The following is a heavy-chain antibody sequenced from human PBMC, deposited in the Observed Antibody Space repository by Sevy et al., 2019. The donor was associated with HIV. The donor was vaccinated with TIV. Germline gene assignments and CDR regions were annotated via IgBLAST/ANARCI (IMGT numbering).Heavy chain of an antibody. CDR2: IKPDGSET. D-gene: IGHD2-8*01. V-gene: IGHV3-7*03. CDR1: GFTFGGYW. Sequence: GGSLRLSCAASGFTFGGYWLSWVRQAPGKGLEWVANIKPDGSETYVDSVKDRFFISRDSAMNSLYLQMNSLRVEDTAVYYCAAEWDYWGQGALVTVSS. J-gene: IGHJ4*02. CDR3: AAEWDY.